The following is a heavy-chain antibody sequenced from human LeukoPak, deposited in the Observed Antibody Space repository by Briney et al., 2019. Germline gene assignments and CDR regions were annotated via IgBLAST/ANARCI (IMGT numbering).Heavy chain of an antibody. D-gene: IGHD3-10*01. CDR2: IYYSGST. CDR3: ARDRLLWFGELDY. Sequence: PGGSLRLSCAVSGFTFSSYGMSWVRQAPGKGLEWIGSIYYSGSTYYNPSLKSRVTISVDTSKNQISLKLRSLTAADTAVYYCARDRLLWFGELDYWGQGTLVIVSS. CDR1: GFTFSSYG. J-gene: IGHJ4*02. V-gene: IGHV4-39*07.